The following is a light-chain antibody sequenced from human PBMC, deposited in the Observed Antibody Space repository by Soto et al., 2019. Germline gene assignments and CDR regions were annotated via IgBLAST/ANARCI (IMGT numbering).Light chain of an antibody. CDR3: QQYQNWPYT. J-gene: IGKJ2*01. CDR2: GAS. CDR1: LSIINN. V-gene: IGKV3-15*01. Sequence: EIVMTQSPATLSVSPGEGATLSCRASLSIINNLAWYQQKPGQAPRLLIYGASTRATGITARFSGSVSGTEFTLTISSLQSEDFAVYYCQQYQNWPYTFGQGTKLEIK.